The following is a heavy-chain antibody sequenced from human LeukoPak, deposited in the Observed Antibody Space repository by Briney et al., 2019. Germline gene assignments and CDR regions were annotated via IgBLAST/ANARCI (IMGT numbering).Heavy chain of an antibody. Sequence: PGRSLRLSCAASGFTFDNYAMHWVRQAPGKGLEWVSGLSWNSGSIGYADSVKGRFTISRDNAKNSLYLQMNSLRAEDMALYYCAEGYCSSTSCPVDYWGQGTLVTVSS. CDR1: GFTFDNYA. CDR3: AEGYCSSTSCPVDY. J-gene: IGHJ4*02. CDR2: LSWNSGSI. D-gene: IGHD2-2*01. V-gene: IGHV3-9*03.